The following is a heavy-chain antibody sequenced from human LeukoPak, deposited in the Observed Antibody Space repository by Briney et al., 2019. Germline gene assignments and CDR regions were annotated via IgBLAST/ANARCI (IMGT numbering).Heavy chain of an antibody. D-gene: IGHD3-3*01. CDR1: GGSISSGSYY. Sequence: PSETLSLTCTVSGGSISSGSYYWSWVRQPAGKGLEWIGRIYTSGSTNYNPSLKSRVTISVDTSKNQFSLKLSSVTAADTAVYYCARVMDDFWSGNWFDPWGQGTLVTVSS. J-gene: IGHJ5*02. CDR3: ARVMDDFWSGNWFDP. CDR2: IYTSGST. V-gene: IGHV4-61*02.